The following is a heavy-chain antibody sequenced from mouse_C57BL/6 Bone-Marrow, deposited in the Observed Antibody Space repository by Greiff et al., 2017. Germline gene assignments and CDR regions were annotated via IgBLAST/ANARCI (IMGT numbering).Heavy chain of an antibody. D-gene: IGHD3-2*02. CDR2: IHPNSGST. CDR1: GYTFTSYW. CDR3: AREGQLRPDY. V-gene: IGHV1-64*01. Sequence: QVQLKQPGAELVKPGASVKLSCKASGYTFTSYWMHWVKQRPGQGLEWIGMIHPNSGSTNYNEKFKSKATLTVDKSSSTAYMQLSSLTSEDSAVYYCAREGQLRPDYWGQGTTLTVSS. J-gene: IGHJ2*01.